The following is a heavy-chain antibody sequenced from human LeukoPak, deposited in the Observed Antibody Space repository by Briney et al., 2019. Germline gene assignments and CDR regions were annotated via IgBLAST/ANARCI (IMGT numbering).Heavy chain of an antibody. CDR2: INPSGGST. CDR1: GYTFTSYY. V-gene: IGHV1-46*01. J-gene: IGHJ4*02. CDR3: ARDRVSGSSWFDY. Sequence: GASVKVSCKTSGYTFTSYYIHWVRQAPGQGLEWMGMINPSGGSTRYAQKFQGRVSMTRDMATSTVYMEVSITRSEDTAMYYCARDRVSGSSWFDYWGQGTQVTVS. D-gene: IGHD2-15*01.